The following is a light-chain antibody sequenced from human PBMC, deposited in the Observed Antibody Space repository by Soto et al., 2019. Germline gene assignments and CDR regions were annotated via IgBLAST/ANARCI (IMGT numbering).Light chain of an antibody. J-gene: IGLJ1*01. CDR2: LNSDGSH. Sequence: QSVLTQSPSASASLGASVKLTCTLSSGHSSYAIVWHQQQPEKGPRYLMRLNSDGSHSKGDGIPDRFSGSSSGAERYLTISSLQSEDEADYHCQTWGVFGTGTKVTV. CDR1: SGHSSYA. CDR3: QTWGV. V-gene: IGLV4-69*01.